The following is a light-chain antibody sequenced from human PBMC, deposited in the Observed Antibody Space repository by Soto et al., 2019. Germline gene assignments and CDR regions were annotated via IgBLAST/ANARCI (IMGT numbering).Light chain of an antibody. CDR1: QSVSSTY. Sequence: EIVLTQSPGTLSLSPGERATLSRRASQSVSSTYLAWYQQKPGQAPSLLIYGASRRATGIPDRFSGSGSGTDLTLTISGLEPEDFAVYYCQQYERSPTTFGGGTKVEIK. J-gene: IGKJ4*01. CDR3: QQYERSPTT. CDR2: GAS. V-gene: IGKV3-20*01.